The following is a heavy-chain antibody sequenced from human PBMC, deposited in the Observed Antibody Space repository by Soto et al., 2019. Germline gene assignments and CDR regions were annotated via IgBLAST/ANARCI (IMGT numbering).Heavy chain of an antibody. J-gene: IGHJ5*02. D-gene: IGHD6-13*01. CDR2: IKSDGSWA. CDR3: AKDEQLVPGNWFDP. Sequence: GGSLRLSCTASGFTFSSYWMHWVRQAPGKGLEWVSRIKSDGSWALYADSMEGRLTISRDNAKNTLYLQMNSLRAEDTAVYYWAKDEQLVPGNWFDPWGQGTLVTVSS. CDR1: GFTFSSYW. V-gene: IGHV3-74*01.